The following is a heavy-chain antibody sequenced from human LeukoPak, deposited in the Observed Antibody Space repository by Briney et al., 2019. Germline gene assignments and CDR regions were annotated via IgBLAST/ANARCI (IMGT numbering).Heavy chain of an antibody. CDR1: GGSISNYF. J-gene: IGHJ3*02. V-gene: IGHV4-59*01. CDR2: IYYSGNT. Sequence: SETLSLTCTVSGGSISNYFWNWIRQPPGKGLEWIGYIYYSGNTNYNPSLKSRVPISVDTSKNQFSLKLNSVTAADTAVYYCARNPGYSSGKRSDTFDIWGQGTMVTASS. D-gene: IGHD6-19*01. CDR3: ARNPGYSSGKRSDTFDI.